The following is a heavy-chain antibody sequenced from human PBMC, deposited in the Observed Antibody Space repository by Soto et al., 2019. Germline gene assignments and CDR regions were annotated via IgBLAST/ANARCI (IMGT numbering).Heavy chain of an antibody. Sequence: PGGSLRLSCAASGFTLSGYVLHWVRQARGKGLEWVALISYDGSDKNYGDSVKGRFTISRDNSKNTLYLQMNSLRAEDTAVYYCARLWVVAARDAFDIWGQGTMVKVSS. D-gene: IGHD2-15*01. CDR2: ISYDGSDK. V-gene: IGHV3-30-3*01. CDR1: GFTLSGYV. CDR3: ARLWVVAARDAFDI. J-gene: IGHJ3*02.